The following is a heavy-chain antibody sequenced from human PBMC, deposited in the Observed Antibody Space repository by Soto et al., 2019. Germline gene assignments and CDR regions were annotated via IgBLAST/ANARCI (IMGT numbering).Heavy chain of an antibody. CDR2: INPSGDT. D-gene: IGHD2-15*01. CDR1: GGTFSTYT. V-gene: IGHV1-46*01. Sequence: ASVKVSCKASGGTFSTYTITWVRQAPGQGLEWMGIINPSGDTSYAQKFQGRVTMTRDTSTSTVYMELSSLRSEDTAVYYCARVYCSGGGCYGIDYWGQGTLVTVS. CDR3: ARVYCSGGGCYGIDY. J-gene: IGHJ4*02.